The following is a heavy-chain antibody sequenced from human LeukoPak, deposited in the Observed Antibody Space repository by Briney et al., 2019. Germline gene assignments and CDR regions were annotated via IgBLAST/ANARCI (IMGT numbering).Heavy chain of an antibody. CDR3: AKAPVTTCRGAFCYPFDY. J-gene: IGHJ4*02. D-gene: IGHD2-15*01. CDR2: ISGSGGST. V-gene: IGHV3-23*01. Sequence: GGSLRLSCAASGFTFRRYGMSWVRQAPGKGLEWVSAISGSGGSTYYADSVKGRFTISRDNSKSTLFLQMNRLRPEDAAVYYCAKAPVTTCRGAFCYPFDYWGLGTLVTVSS. CDR1: GFTFRRYG.